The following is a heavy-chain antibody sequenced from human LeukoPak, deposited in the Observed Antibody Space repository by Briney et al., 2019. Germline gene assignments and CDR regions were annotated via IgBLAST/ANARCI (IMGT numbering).Heavy chain of an antibody. Sequence: SETLSLTCSVSGGSITSDYWSWLWQSPGKGLEWIGFIYDSGSNIYNPSLKSRVTISVDTSKNQFSLKLGSVTAADTAIYYCAMSRPRGAWFDPWGQGTLVTVSS. D-gene: IGHD4/OR15-4a*01. J-gene: IGHJ5*02. V-gene: IGHV4-4*09. CDR2: IYDSGSN. CDR1: GGSITSDY. CDR3: AMSRPRGAWFDP.